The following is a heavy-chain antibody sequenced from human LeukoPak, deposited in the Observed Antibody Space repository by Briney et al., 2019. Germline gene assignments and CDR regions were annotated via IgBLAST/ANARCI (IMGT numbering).Heavy chain of an antibody. D-gene: IGHD3-10*01. CDR2: ISTSSSYI. CDR1: GFTFSSYS. V-gene: IGHV3-21*01. Sequence: GGSLRLSCAASGFTFSSYSMNWVRQAPGKGLEWVSSISTSSSYIYHADSVKGRFTISRDNAKNSLYLQMNSLRAEDTAVYYCARFATYGSGTYAFDYWGQGTLATVSS. J-gene: IGHJ4*02. CDR3: ARFATYGSGTYAFDY.